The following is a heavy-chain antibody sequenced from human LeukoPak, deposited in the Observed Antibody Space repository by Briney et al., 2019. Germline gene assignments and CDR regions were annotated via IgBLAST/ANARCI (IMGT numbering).Heavy chain of an antibody. J-gene: IGHJ4*02. Sequence: ASVTVSCTASGGTFSSYAISWVRQAPGQGLEWMGIINPSGGSTSYAQKFQGRVTMTRDTSTSTVYMELSSLRSEDTAVYYCARDLGVRGEGRELTQLSFDYWGQGTLVTVSS. CDR2: INPSGGST. CDR1: GGTFSSYA. CDR3: ARDLGVRGEGRELTQLSFDY. V-gene: IGHV1-46*01. D-gene: IGHD3-10*02.